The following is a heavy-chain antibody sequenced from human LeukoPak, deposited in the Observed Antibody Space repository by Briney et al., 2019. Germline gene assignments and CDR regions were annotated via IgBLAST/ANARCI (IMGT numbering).Heavy chain of an antibody. CDR1: GGSISSYY. CDR2: IYYSGST. CDR3: ARLMLGGRGIVLVPSYSYYGMDV. Sequence: SETLSLTCTVSGGSISSYYWSWIRQPPGKGLEWIGYIYYSGSTNYNPSLKSRVTISVDTSKNQFSLKLSSVTAEDTAVYYCARLMLGGRGIVLVPSYSYYGMDVWGQGTTVTVYS. J-gene: IGHJ6*02. D-gene: IGHD3-22*01. V-gene: IGHV4-59*08.